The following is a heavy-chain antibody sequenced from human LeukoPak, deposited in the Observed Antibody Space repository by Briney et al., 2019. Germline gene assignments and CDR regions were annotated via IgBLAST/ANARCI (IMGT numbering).Heavy chain of an antibody. V-gene: IGHV3-64D*09. D-gene: IGHD3-22*01. J-gene: IGHJ4*02. CDR1: GFTFGSYG. Sequence: GGSLRVSCSASGFTFGSYGMHWVRQAPGKGLDFVSAISSNGGSTYYADSVKGRFTISRDNSKNTLFLQMSSLRAEDTSVYYCVKPYSGGYYPLDYWGQGTLVTVSS. CDR3: VKPYSGGYYPLDY. CDR2: ISSNGGST.